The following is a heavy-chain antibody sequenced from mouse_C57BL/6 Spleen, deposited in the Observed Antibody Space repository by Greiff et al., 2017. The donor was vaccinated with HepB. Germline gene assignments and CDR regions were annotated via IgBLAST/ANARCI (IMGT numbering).Heavy chain of an antibody. V-gene: IGHV5-9-1*02. D-gene: IGHD1-1*01. CDR1: GFTFSSYA. Sequence: EVKVVESGEGLVKPGGSLKLSCAASGFTFSSYAMSWVRQTPEKRLEWVAYISSGGDYIYYADTVKGRFTISRDNARNTLYLQMSSLKSEDTAMYYCTSITDYFDYWGQGTTLTVSS. CDR2: ISSGGDYI. CDR3: TSITDYFDY. J-gene: IGHJ2*01.